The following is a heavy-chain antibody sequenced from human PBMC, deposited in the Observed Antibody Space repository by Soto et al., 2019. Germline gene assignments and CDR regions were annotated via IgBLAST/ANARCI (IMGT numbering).Heavy chain of an antibody. CDR3: ARDIGRMDYIWFDP. CDR1: GGSISSGGYY. Sequence: SETLSLTCTVSGGSISSGGYYWSWIRQHPGKGLEWIGYIYYSGSTYYDPSLKSRVTISVDTSKNQFSLKLSSVTAADTAVYYCARDIGRMDYIWFDPWGQGTLVTVSS. D-gene: IGHD2-15*01. V-gene: IGHV4-31*03. J-gene: IGHJ5*02. CDR2: IYYSGST.